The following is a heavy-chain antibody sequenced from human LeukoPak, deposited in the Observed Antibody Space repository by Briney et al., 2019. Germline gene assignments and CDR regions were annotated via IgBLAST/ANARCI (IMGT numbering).Heavy chain of an antibody. D-gene: IGHD1-26*01. CDR2: IRNKANSYTT. J-gene: IGHJ4*02. Sequence: EGSLRLSCAASGFTFTDHYIDWVRQTPGKGLEWVGRIRNKANSYTTEYAASVRGRFTLSRDDSRNSVYLQMNSLKTEDTAVYYCARDSGSFDYWGQGTLVTVSS. CDR1: GFTFTDHY. V-gene: IGHV3-72*01. CDR3: ARDSGSFDY.